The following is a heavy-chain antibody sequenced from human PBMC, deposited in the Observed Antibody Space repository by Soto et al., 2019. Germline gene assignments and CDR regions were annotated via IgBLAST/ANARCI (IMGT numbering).Heavy chain of an antibody. Sequence: QVQLQESGPGLVKPSGTLSLTYAVSGGSISSSYWWSWVRQPPGKGLEWIGEIYHSGSTNYNTSLKSRVTISVDKSKNQFSLKVTSVTAADTAVYYCARVSASYYYGMDVWGQGTTVTVSS. CDR1: GGSISSSYW. CDR2: IYHSGST. CDR3: ARVSASYYYGMDV. J-gene: IGHJ6*02. V-gene: IGHV4-4*02.